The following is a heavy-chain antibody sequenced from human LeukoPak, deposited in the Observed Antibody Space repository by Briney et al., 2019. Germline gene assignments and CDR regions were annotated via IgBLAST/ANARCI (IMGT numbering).Heavy chain of an antibody. D-gene: IGHD6-13*01. Sequence: ASVKVSCKASGGTFSSYAISWVRQAPGQGLEWMGGIIPIFGTANYAQKFQGRVTITADESTSTAYMELSSLRSEDTAVYYCARDVVAAAGTWDYWGQGTLVTVSS. CDR3: ARDVVAAAGTWDY. CDR2: IIPIFGTA. V-gene: IGHV1-69*13. CDR1: GGTFSSYA. J-gene: IGHJ4*02.